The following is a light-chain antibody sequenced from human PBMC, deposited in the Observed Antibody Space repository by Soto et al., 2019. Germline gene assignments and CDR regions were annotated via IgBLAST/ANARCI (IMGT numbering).Light chain of an antibody. CDR1: QGISSY. CDR3: QQYYSYPHT. V-gene: IGKV1-8*01. CDR2: AAS. Sequence: AIRMTQSPSSFSASTGDRVTITCRASQGISSYLAWYQQKPGKAPKLLIYAASTLQSVVPSRFSGSGSWTDFTLTISCLQSEDFATYYCQQYYSYPHTFGQGTKLEIK. J-gene: IGKJ2*01.